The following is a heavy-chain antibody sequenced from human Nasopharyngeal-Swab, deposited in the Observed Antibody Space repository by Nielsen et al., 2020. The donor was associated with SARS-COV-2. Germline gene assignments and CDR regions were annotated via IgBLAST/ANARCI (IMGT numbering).Heavy chain of an antibody. V-gene: IGHV1-69*13. J-gene: IGHJ4*02. D-gene: IGHD3-22*01. CDR3: ARGHYDSSGYSGLGY. CDR1: GGTFSSYA. CDR2: IIPIFGTA. Sequence: SVKVSCKASGGTFSSYAISWVRQAPGQGLEWMGGIIPIFGTANYAQKFQVRVTITADESTSTAYMELSSLRSEDTAVYYCARGHYDSSGYSGLGYWGKGILVTFSS.